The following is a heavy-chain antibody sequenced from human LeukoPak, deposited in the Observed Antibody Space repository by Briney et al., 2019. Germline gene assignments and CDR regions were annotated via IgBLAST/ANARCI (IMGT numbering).Heavy chain of an antibody. CDR1: GYTFTGYY. V-gene: IGHV1-2*04. CDR2: INPNSGGT. D-gene: IGHD1-26*01. Sequence: ASVKVSCKASGYTFTGYYMHWVRQAPGQGLEWMGWINPNSGGTNYAQKFQGWVTMTRDTSISTAYMELSSLRSEDTAVYYCARAGVGATDFDYWGQGTLVTVSS. J-gene: IGHJ4*02. CDR3: ARAGVGATDFDY.